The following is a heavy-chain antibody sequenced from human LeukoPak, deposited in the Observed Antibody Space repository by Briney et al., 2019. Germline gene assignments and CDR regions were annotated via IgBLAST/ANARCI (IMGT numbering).Heavy chain of an antibody. D-gene: IGHD1-26*01. CDR1: GFTFSSYW. CDR3: ARGPRGGSLRYYYYMDV. J-gene: IGHJ6*03. V-gene: IGHV3-7*01. Sequence: PGGSLRLSCAASGFTFSSYWMSWVRQAPGKGLEWVANIKQDGSEKYYVDSVKGRFTISRDNAKNSLYLQMNSLRAEDTAVYYCARGPRGGSLRYYYYMDVWGKGTTVTVSS. CDR2: IKQDGSEK.